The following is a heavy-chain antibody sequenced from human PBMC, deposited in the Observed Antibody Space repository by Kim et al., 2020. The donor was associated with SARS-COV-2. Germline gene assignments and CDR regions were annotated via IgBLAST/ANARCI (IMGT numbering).Heavy chain of an antibody. D-gene: IGHD3-10*01. CDR1: GGSFSGYY. Sequence: SETLSLTCAVYGGSFSGYYWSWIRQPPGKGLEWIGEINHSGSTNYNPSLKSRVTISVDTSKNQFSLKLSSVTAADTAVYYCARGGDYYGSGSYSGALDVWGQGTTVTVSS. CDR3: ARGGDYYGSGSYSGALDV. CDR2: INHSGST. J-gene: IGHJ6*02. V-gene: IGHV4-34*01.